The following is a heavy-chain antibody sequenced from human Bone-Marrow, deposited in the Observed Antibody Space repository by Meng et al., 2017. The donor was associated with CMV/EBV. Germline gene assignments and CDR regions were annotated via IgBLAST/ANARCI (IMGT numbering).Heavy chain of an antibody. J-gene: IGHJ4*02. CDR3: ARVKVGGPSGRYFDY. V-gene: IGHV4-59*01. Sequence: GSLRLSCAASGFTFSSYAMHWVRQAPGKGLEWIGYIYYSGSTNYNPSLKSRVTISVDTSENQFSLKLSSVTAADTAVYYCARVKVGGPSGRYFDYWGQGTLVTVSS. CDR1: GFTFSSYA. D-gene: IGHD2-15*01. CDR2: IYYSGST.